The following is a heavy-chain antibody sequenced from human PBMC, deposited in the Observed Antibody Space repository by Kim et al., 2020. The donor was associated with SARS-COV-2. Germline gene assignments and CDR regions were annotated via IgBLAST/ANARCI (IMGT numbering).Heavy chain of an antibody. Sequence: SHSGSTNHTPTLKSRVTISVDTSKNQFSLKLSSVTAADTAVYYCARELDYWGQGTLVTVSS. J-gene: IGHJ4*02. V-gene: IGHV4-30-2*04. CDR3: ARELDY. CDR2: SHSGST.